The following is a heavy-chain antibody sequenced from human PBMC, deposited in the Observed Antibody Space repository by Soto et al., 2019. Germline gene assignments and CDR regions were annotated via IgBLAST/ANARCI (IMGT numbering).Heavy chain of an antibody. Sequence: ASVKVSCKVSGYNLTELSMHWVRQAPGKGLEWMGGFDPEDGETIYAQKFQGRVTMTEDTSTDTAYMELSSLRSEDTAVYYCATVLITMVRGVIINFDYWGQGTLVTVSS. J-gene: IGHJ4*02. CDR2: FDPEDGET. CDR3: ATVLITMVRGVIINFDY. D-gene: IGHD3-10*01. V-gene: IGHV1-24*01. CDR1: GYNLTELS.